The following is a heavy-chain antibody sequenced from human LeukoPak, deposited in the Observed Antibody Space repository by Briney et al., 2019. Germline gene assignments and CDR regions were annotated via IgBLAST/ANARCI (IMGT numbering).Heavy chain of an antibody. V-gene: IGHV4-38-2*02. CDR2: IYHSGST. CDR1: GYSISSGYY. D-gene: IGHD6-13*01. Sequence: SETLSLTCTVSGYSISSGYYWGWIRQPPGKGLEWIGSIYHSGSTYYNPSLKSRVTISVDTSKNQFSLKPSSVTAADTAVYYCARAYSSSWYFNWFDPWGQGTLVTVSS. CDR3: ARAYSSSWYFNWFDP. J-gene: IGHJ5*02.